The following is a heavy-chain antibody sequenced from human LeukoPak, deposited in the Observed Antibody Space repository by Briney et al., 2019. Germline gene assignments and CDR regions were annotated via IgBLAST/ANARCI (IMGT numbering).Heavy chain of an antibody. CDR1: GGSTSSYY. CDR2: IYTTGST. V-gene: IGHV4-4*07. Sequence: SETLSLTCTVSGGSTSSYYWSWIRQPAGKGLEWIGRIYTTGSTNYNPSLKSQVTMSLDTSKNQFSLKLTSVTAADTAVYYCARSIVGATDWFDPWGQGTLVTVSS. CDR3: ARSIVGATDWFDP. D-gene: IGHD1-26*01. J-gene: IGHJ5*02.